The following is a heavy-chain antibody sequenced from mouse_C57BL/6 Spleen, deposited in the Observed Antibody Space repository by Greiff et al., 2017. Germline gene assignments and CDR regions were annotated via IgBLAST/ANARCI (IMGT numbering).Heavy chain of an antibody. V-gene: IGHV5-4*01. CDR3: ARDIYYYGSSYRDYYAMDY. CDR1: GFTFSSYA. D-gene: IGHD1-1*01. J-gene: IGHJ4*01. Sequence: EVQLVESGGGLVKPGGSLKLSCAASGFTFSSYAMSWVRQTPEKRLEWVATISDGGSYTYYPDNVKGRFTISRDNAKNNLYLQMSHLKSEDTAMYYCARDIYYYGSSYRDYYAMDYWGQGTSVTVSS. CDR2: ISDGGSYT.